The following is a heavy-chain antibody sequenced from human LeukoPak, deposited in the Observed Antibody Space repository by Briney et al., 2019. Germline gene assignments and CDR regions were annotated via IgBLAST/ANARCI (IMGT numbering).Heavy chain of an antibody. Sequence: PGGSLRLSCAASGFTFSSYAMKWVRQAPGKGLEWVSTISGSGASTYYADSVKGRFTISRDNSKNTLYLQMNSLRVEDTAVYYCAKDGRGDRPGPVRGYYYYMDVWGKGTTVIISS. D-gene: IGHD1-26*01. CDR2: ISGSGAST. V-gene: IGHV3-23*01. CDR1: GFTFSSYA. J-gene: IGHJ6*03. CDR3: AKDGRGDRPGPVRGYYYYMDV.